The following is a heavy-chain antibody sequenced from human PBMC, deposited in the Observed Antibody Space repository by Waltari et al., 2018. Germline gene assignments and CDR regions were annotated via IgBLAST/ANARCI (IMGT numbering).Heavy chain of an antibody. J-gene: IGHJ6*02. Sequence: EVQLLESGGDLVQPGGSLRLSCEASGFTFNNYAMSWVRQAPGRGLEWVSASSGGGTSTFYADSVKGRFTISRDSSKNTLYLHMNSLRAEDTAIYYCTKRGSLYYYGMDVWGQGTTVTVSS. V-gene: IGHV3-23*01. D-gene: IGHD3-10*01. CDR2: SSGGGTST. CDR3: TKRGSLYYYGMDV. CDR1: GFTFNNYA.